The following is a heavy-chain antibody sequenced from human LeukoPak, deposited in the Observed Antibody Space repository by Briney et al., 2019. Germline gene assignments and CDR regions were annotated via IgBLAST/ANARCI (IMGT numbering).Heavy chain of an antibody. CDR2: IKDDGSHT. CDR3: ARDRDLNDY. J-gene: IGHJ4*02. Sequence: GGSLRLSCAASGFTFSSHWMHWVRQAPGKGLVWVSRIKDDGSHTNYADSVKGRFTISRDNAKNTLSLQMNSLRAEDTAVYYCARDRDLNDYWGQGTLVTVSS. V-gene: IGHV3-74*01. D-gene: IGHD3-10*01. CDR1: GFTFSSHW.